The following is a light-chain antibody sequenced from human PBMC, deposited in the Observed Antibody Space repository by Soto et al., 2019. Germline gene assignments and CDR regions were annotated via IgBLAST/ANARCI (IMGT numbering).Light chain of an antibody. V-gene: IGKV3-15*01. CDR3: QQYNKWRT. Sequence: ETVMTQSPATLSVSVGERVTLSCRASQSVSKNLAWYQQKPGQAPRLLIFSASTRATGIPARFSGSGSGTEFTLTITSLQSEDFAVYYCQQYNKWRTFGQGTKVDIK. J-gene: IGKJ1*01. CDR1: QSVSKN. CDR2: SAS.